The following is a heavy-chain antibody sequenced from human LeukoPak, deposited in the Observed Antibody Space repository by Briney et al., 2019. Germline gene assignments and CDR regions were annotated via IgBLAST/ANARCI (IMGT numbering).Heavy chain of an antibody. CDR1: GGTFSSYA. J-gene: IGHJ4*02. Sequence: ASVTVSCKASGGTFSSYAISWVRQAPGQGLEWMGGIIPIFGTANYAQKFQGRVTITADESTSTAYMELSSLRSEDTAVYYCARDRGIAAAGTEVWGQGTLVTVSS. D-gene: IGHD6-13*01. CDR3: ARDRGIAAAGTEV. CDR2: IIPIFGTA. V-gene: IGHV1-69*13.